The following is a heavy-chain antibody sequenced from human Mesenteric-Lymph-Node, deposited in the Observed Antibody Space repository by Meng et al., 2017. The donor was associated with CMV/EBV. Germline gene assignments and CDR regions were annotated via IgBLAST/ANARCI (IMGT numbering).Heavy chain of an antibody. D-gene: IGHD1-26*01. CDR2: ISSSSNYI. J-gene: IGHJ3*02. V-gene: IGHV3-21*01. CDR1: GFTFSDYS. Sequence: GGSLRLSCAASGFTFSDYSLNWARQAPGKGLEWVSSISSSSNYIYYADSVKGRFSISRDNAKNSLFLQMSSLRVEDTAMYYCARARIVGDNDAFDIWGQGTMVTVSS. CDR3: ARARIVGDNDAFDI.